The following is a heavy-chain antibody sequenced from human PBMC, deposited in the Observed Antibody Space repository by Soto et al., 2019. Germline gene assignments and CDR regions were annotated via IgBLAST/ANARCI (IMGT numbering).Heavy chain of an antibody. Sequence: GGSLRLSCTASGITFSSYSMNWVRQAPGKGLEWLSYISSSKTTYADSVKGRFTISRDNAKNSVYLQMNSLRDEDTAVYYCVGDQDVHTPMVHGNYWGRGTRVTAPQ. CDR3: VGDQDVHTPMVHGNY. V-gene: IGHV3-48*02. CDR2: ISSSKTT. J-gene: IGHJ4*02. CDR1: GITFSSYS. D-gene: IGHD5-18*01.